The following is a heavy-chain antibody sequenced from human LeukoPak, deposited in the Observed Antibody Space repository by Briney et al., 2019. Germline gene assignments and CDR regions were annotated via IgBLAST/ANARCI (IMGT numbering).Heavy chain of an antibody. J-gene: IGHJ3*02. D-gene: IGHD3-22*01. Sequence: GLSLRLSCPASAFTFSNYVMSWVRQAPGKGLEYVSTISASGERTYHADSVRGRFTISRDNSKNTLHLQMNSLRAADTAVYSCAKAGPGTMTFDAFDIWGQGTVVTVPS. CDR3: AKAGPGTMTFDAFDI. V-gene: IGHV3-23*01. CDR2: ISASGERT. CDR1: AFTFSNYV.